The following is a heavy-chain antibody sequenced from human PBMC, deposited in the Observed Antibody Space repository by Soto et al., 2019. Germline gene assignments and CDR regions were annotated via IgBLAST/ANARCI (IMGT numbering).Heavy chain of an antibody. Sequence: GGSLRLSCEASGFVFSNYAMNWVRQAPGKGLEWVSAISATSGNTYYADSVKGRFTISRDNSKNTLYLQMNSLRAEDTAVYYCARGSVVVVAAKNAFDIWGQGTMVTVSS. D-gene: IGHD2-15*01. CDR1: GFVFSNYA. CDR2: ISATSGNT. V-gene: IGHV3-23*01. CDR3: ARGSVVVVAAKNAFDI. J-gene: IGHJ3*02.